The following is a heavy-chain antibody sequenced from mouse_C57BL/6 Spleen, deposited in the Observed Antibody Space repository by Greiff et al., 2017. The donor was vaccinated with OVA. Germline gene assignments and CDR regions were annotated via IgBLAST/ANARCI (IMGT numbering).Heavy chain of an antibody. Sequence: QVQLKQPGAELVRPGSSVKLSCKASGYTFTSYWMHWVKQRPIQGLEWIGNIDPSDSETHYNQKFKDKATLTVDKSSSTAYMQLSSLTSEDSAVYYCARQLRPVYAMDYWGQGTSVTVSS. D-gene: IGHD3-2*02. CDR2: IDPSDSET. CDR3: ARQLRPVYAMDY. CDR1: GYTFTSYW. J-gene: IGHJ4*01. V-gene: IGHV1-52*01.